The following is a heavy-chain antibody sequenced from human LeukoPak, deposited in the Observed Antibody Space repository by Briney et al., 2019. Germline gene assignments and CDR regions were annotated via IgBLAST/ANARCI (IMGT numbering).Heavy chain of an antibody. CDR1: GFTFSSYA. V-gene: IGHV3-30*01. J-gene: IGHJ4*02. Sequence: GRSLRLSCAASGFTFSSYAMHWVRQAPGKGLEWVAVISYDGSNKYYADSVKGRFTISRDNSKNTLYLQMNSLRAEDTAVYYCARDIYGGNPPYWGQGTLVTVSS. CDR2: ISYDGSNK. CDR3: ARDIYGGNPPY. D-gene: IGHD4-23*01.